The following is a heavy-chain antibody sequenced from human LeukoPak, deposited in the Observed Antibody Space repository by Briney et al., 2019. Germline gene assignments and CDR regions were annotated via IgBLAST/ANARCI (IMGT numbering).Heavy chain of an antibody. D-gene: IGHD3-22*01. V-gene: IGHV4-34*01. CDR2: INHSGST. Sequence: PPETLSLTCAVYGGSFSGYYWSWIRQPPGKGLEWIGEINHSGSTNYNPSLKSRVTVSVDTSKNQFSLKLSSVTAADTAVYYCARGARYYYDSSGYYLDYWGQGTLVTVSS. CDR3: ARGARYYYDSSGYYLDY. J-gene: IGHJ4*02. CDR1: GGSFSGYY.